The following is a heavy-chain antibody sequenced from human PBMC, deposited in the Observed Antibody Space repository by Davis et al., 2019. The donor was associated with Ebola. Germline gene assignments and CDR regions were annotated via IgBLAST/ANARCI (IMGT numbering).Heavy chain of an antibody. CDR3: AGDYGGQVNWFDP. Sequence: AASVKVSCKASGYTFNIYHVHWVRQAPGQGLEWMGIINPSGDSTSYAQTFQGRLNVTRDTSTSTVYMELPSLTSDDTAVYYCAGDYGGQVNWFDPWGQGTLVTVSS. J-gene: IGHJ5*02. V-gene: IGHV1-46*02. CDR1: GYTFNIYH. CDR2: INPSGDST. D-gene: IGHD4-23*01.